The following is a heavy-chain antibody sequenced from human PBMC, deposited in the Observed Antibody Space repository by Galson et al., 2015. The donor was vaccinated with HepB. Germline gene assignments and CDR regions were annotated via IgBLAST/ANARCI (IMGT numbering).Heavy chain of an antibody. CDR1: GDSISNDRW. Sequence: LSLTCAVSGDSISNDRWWSWVRQPPGEGLEWIGEAYHSGGTNYRPSLKSRVTISVDKSKNQFSLKLTSVTAADTAVYHCPRAKEGRGYVDYWGQGTLVTVSS. D-gene: IGHD3-10*01. CDR3: PRAKEGRGYVDY. CDR2: AYHSGGT. J-gene: IGHJ4*02. V-gene: IGHV4-4*02.